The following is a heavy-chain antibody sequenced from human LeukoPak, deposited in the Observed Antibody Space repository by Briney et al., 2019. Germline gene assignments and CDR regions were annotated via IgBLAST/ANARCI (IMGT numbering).Heavy chain of an antibody. V-gene: IGHV3-66*01. Sequence: GGSLRLSCAASGFTVSSNYMSWVRQAPGKGLEWVSVTYSGGSTYYADSVKGRFTISRDNSKNTLYLQMNSLRAEDTAVYYCARDRVYDSSGYRFYFDYWGQGTLVTVSS. D-gene: IGHD3-22*01. CDR1: GFTVSSNY. CDR2: TYSGGST. CDR3: ARDRVYDSSGYRFYFDY. J-gene: IGHJ4*02.